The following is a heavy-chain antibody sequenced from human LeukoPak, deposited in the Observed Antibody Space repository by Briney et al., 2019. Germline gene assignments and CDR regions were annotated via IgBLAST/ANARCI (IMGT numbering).Heavy chain of an antibody. V-gene: IGHV1-46*01. CDR3: ARVRSQGRVVAAIGY. CDR1: GYTFTSYY. Sequence: ASVTVSCKASGYTFTSYYMHWVRQAPGQGLEWMGIINPSGGSTSYAQKFQGRVTMTRDTSTSTVYMELSSLRSEDTAVYYCARVRSQGRVVAAIGYWGQGTLVTVSS. D-gene: IGHD2-15*01. CDR2: INPSGGST. J-gene: IGHJ4*02.